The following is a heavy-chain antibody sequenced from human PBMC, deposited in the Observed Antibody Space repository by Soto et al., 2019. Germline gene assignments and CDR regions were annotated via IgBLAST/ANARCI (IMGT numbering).Heavy chain of an antibody. CDR2: ISGSGGST. CDR1: GFTFSSYA. CDR3: AKDGDSSGWLYYFDY. Sequence: PGGSLRLSCAASGFTFSSYAMSWVRQAPGKGLEWVSAISGSGGSTYYADSVKGRFTISRDNSKNTLYLQMNSLRAEDTAVYYCAKDGDSSGWLYYFDYWGQGTLVTVSS. J-gene: IGHJ4*02. V-gene: IGHV3-23*01. D-gene: IGHD6-19*01.